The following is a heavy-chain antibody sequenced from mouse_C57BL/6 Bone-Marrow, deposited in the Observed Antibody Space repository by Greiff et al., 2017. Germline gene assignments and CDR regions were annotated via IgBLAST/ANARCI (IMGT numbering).Heavy chain of an antibody. CDR3: ARGHYYGSSYFYFDY. Sequence: VQLQQPGAELVMPGASVKLSCKASGYTFTSYWMHWVKQRPGQGLEWIGEIDPSDSYTTYNQQFKGKSTLTVDKSSRTAYMQLSSLTSEDSAVYYCARGHYYGSSYFYFDYWGQGTTLTVSS. CDR2: IDPSDSYT. D-gene: IGHD1-1*01. V-gene: IGHV1-69*01. CDR1: GYTFTSYW. J-gene: IGHJ2*01.